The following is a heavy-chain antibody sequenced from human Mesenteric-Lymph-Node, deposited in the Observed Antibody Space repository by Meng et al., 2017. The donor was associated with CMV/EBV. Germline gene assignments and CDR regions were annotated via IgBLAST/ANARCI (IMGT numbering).Heavy chain of an antibody. D-gene: IGHD1-26*01. V-gene: IGHV3-23*01. J-gene: IGHJ6*02. Sequence: GESLRLSCAVSGLTFTDYAMSWVRQAPGKGLEWVSTISGNGGSTYYADSVKGRFTISRDNSKNTLFLQMNSLGAEDTAIYYCAKSGGGRYEGYGMDVWGQGTTVTVSS. CDR2: ISGNGGST. CDR3: AKSGGGRYEGYGMDV. CDR1: GLTFTDYA.